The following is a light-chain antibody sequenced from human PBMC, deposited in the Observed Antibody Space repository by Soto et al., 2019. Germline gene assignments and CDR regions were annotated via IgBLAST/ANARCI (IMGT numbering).Light chain of an antibody. V-gene: IGLV2-8*01. J-gene: IGLJ2*01. CDR3: SSYRGSNIFVV. CDR1: SSDVGEENY. CDR2: EVS. Sequence: QSALTQPPSASGSPGQSVTITCSGTSSDVGEENYVSWYQQHPGKVPKLILYEVSKRPSGVPDRFSGSRSGNTASLTVSGLQAEDEADYYCSSYRGSNIFVVFGGGTKLTVL.